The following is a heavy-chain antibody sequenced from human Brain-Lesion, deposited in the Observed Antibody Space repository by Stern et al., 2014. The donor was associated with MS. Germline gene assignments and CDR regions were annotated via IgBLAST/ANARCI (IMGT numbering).Heavy chain of an antibody. V-gene: IGHV3-74*02. CDR3: ARGERWFDS. CDR1: GFTFSNYW. Sequence: EMQLVEPGGGLVQPGGSLRLSCAASGFTFSNYWMHWVRQAPGKGLVWVSRVNNDGRRTSYADSVKGRFTMSRDNAKNTLYLQMNSLRVEDTAIYYCARGERWFDSWGQGTLVTVSS. D-gene: IGHD3-10*01. CDR2: VNNDGRRT. J-gene: IGHJ5*01.